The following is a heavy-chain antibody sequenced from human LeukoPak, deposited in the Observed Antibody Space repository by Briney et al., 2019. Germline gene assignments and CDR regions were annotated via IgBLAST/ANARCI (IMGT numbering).Heavy chain of an antibody. D-gene: IGHD6-19*01. J-gene: IGHJ4*02. CDR1: GVSFSAYY. Sequence: SETLSLTCAVYGVSFSAYYWSWIRQPPGKGLEWIGEINHSGSTNYNPSLKSRVAISVDTSKNQLSLSLSSVTAADTAVCYCARRAEGEQWLVQRDYYFDYWGQGTLVTVSS. V-gene: IGHV4-34*01. CDR3: ARRAEGEQWLVQRDYYFDY. CDR2: INHSGST.